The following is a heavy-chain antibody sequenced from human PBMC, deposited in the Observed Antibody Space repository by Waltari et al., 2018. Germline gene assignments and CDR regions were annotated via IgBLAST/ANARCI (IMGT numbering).Heavy chain of an antibody. CDR2: IIPIFGTA. D-gene: IGHD2-2*01. CDR1: GGTFSSYA. J-gene: IGHJ4*02. CDR3: ASFYCSSTSCYPPFDY. V-gene: IGHV1-69*12. Sequence: QVQLVQSGAEVQKPGSSVKVSCKASGGTFSSYAISWVRQAPGQGLEWMGGIIPIFGTANYAQKFQGRVTITADESTSTAYMELSSLRSEDTAVYYCASFYCSSTSCYPPFDYWGQGTLVTVSS.